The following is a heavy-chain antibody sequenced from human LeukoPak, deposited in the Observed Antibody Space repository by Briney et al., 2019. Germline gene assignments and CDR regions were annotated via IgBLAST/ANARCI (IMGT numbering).Heavy chain of an antibody. V-gene: IGHV3-7*01. Sequence: QPGGPLRLSCTASGFTFSDYWMTWVRQAPGKGLEWVANIEQDGSAKYYVDSVKGRFTISRDNAKNSLYLQMDSLRVEDTATYYCARWRGSTSERSDYWGQGTLVTVSS. D-gene: IGHD2-2*01. CDR2: IEQDGSAK. CDR3: ARWRGSTSERSDY. J-gene: IGHJ4*02. CDR1: GFTFSDYW.